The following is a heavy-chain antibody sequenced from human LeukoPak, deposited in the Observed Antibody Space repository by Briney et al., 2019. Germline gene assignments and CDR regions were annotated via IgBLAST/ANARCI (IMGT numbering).Heavy chain of an antibody. CDR2: MNPNSGNT. D-gene: IGHD1-26*01. Sequence: ASVKVSCKASGYTFTSYDINWVRQATGQGLEWMGWMNPNSGNTGYAQKFQGRVTMTRNTSISTAYMELSSLRSEDTAVYYCARNSGSYSVFSHYYYYYYMDVWGQGTTVTVSS. J-gene: IGHJ6*03. CDR3: ARNSGSYSVFSHYYYYYYMDV. V-gene: IGHV1-8*01. CDR1: GYTFTSYD.